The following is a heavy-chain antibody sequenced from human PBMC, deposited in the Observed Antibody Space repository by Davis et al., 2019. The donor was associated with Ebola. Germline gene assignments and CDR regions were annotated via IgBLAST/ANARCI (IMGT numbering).Heavy chain of an antibody. V-gene: IGHV4-39*01. J-gene: IGHJ4*02. D-gene: IGHD3-22*01. Sequence: SETLSLTCTVSGGSISSSSYYWGWIRQPPGKGLEWIGSIYYSGSTYYNPSLKSRVTISVDTSKNQFSLKLSSVTAADTAVYYCARADDSSGYYYFLDYWGQGTLVTASS. CDR3: ARADDSSGYYYFLDY. CDR1: GGSISSSSYY. CDR2: IYYSGST.